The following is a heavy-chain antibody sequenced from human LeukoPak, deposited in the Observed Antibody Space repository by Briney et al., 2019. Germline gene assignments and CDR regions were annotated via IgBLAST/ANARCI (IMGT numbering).Heavy chain of an antibody. V-gene: IGHV3-30*18. D-gene: IGHD3-10*01. Sequence: GGSLRLSCAASGFTFSSYGMHWVRQAPGKGLEWVAVISYDGSNKYYADSVKGRFTISRDNSKNTLYLQMNSQRAEDAAVYKCAKDRITMVRGVATDYYYGMDVWGQGTTVTVSS. CDR1: GFTFSSYG. CDR2: ISYDGSNK. CDR3: AKDRITMVRGVATDYYYGMDV. J-gene: IGHJ6*02.